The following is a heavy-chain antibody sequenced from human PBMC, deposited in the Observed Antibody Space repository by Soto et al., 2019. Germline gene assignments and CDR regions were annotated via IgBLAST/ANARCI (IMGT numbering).Heavy chain of an antibody. D-gene: IGHD4-17*01. CDR1: GGSFSGYY. CDR2: INHSGST. V-gene: IGHV4-34*01. J-gene: IGHJ4*02. CDR3: ARAETTTAPNFDY. Sequence: QVQLQQWGAGLLKPSETLSLTCAVYGGSFSGYYWSWIRQPPGKGLEWIGEINHSGSTNYNPSLKSRVTISVDTSKNQFSLKLSSVTAADTAVYYCARAETTTAPNFDYWGQGTLVTVSS.